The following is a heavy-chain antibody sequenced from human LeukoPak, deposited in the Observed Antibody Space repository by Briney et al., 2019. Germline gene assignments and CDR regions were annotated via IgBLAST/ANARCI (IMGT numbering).Heavy chain of an antibody. D-gene: IGHD1-26*01. V-gene: IGHV3-7*01. CDR2: IKQDGSEK. CDR3: ARDSSGRIVGATGLSFDP. J-gene: IGHJ5*02. CDR1: GFTFSSYA. Sequence: PGGSLRLSCAASGFTFSSYAMSWVRQAPGKGLEWVANIKQDGSEKYYVDSVKGRFIISRDNAKNSLYLQMNSLRAEDTAVYYCARDSSGRIVGATGLSFDPWGQGTLVTVSS.